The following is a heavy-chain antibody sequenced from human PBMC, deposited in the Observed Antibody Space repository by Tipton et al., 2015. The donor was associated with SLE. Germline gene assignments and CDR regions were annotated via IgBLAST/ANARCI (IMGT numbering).Heavy chain of an antibody. CDR1: GGSISSHY. CDR2: IYYSGST. D-gene: IGHD4-23*01. J-gene: IGHJ4*02. Sequence: PGLVKPSETLSLTCTVSGGSISSHYWSWIRQPPGKGLEWIGYIYYSGSTNYNPSLKSRVTISVDMSKNQFSLKLSSVTAADTAVYYCARVWGGATVVKDHYYFDYWGQGTLVTVSS. V-gene: IGHV4-59*11. CDR3: ARVWGGATVVKDHYYFDY.